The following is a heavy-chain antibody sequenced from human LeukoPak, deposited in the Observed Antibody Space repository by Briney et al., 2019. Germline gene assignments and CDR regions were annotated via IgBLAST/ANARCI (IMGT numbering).Heavy chain of an antibody. Sequence: PGGSLRLSCAASGFTFSSYSMNWVRQAPGKGLEWVASISTSSSYIYYADSLKGRFTISRDNAKNSMYLQMNSLRTEGTAVYYCARVKDHRGIAVAGSDYWGQGTLVTVSS. V-gene: IGHV3-21*01. J-gene: IGHJ4*02. CDR3: ARVKDHRGIAVAGSDY. D-gene: IGHD6-13*01. CDR2: ISTSSSYI. CDR1: GFTFSSYS.